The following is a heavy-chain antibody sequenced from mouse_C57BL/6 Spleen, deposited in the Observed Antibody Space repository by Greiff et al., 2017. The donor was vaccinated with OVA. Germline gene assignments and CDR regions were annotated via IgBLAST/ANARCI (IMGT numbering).Heavy chain of an antibody. CDR1: GYAFSSSW. J-gene: IGHJ4*01. Sequence: QVQLQQSGPELVKPGASVKISCKASGYAFSSSWMNWVKQRPGKGLEWIGRIYPGDGDTNYNGKFKGKATLTADKSSSTAYMQLSSLTSEDSAVYFCARWGTTGRGYAMDYWGQGTSVTVSS. CDR3: ARWGTTGRGYAMDY. D-gene: IGHD1-1*01. CDR2: IYPGDGDT. V-gene: IGHV1-82*01.